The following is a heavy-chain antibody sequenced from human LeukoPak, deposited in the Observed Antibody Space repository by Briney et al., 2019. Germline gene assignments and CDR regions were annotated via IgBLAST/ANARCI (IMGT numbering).Heavy chain of an antibody. V-gene: IGHV1-69*05. CDR1: GGTFSSYA. Sequence: GSSVKVSCKASGGTFSSYAISWVRQAPGQRLEWMGRIIPIFGTANYAQKFQGRVTITTDESTSTAYMELSSLRSEDTAVYYCAKGLIRMDIVVVVAATLGFFDYWGQGTLVTVSS. CDR3: AKGLIRMDIVVVVAATLGFFDY. D-gene: IGHD2-15*01. CDR2: IIPIFGTA. J-gene: IGHJ4*02.